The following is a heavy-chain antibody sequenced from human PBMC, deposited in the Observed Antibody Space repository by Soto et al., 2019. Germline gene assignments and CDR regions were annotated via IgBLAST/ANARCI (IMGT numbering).Heavy chain of an antibody. Sequence: EVQLLESGGGLVQPGGSLRLSCAASGFTFSSYAMSWVRQAPGKGLEWVSAISGSGGSTCYADSVKGRFTISRDNSKNTLYLQMNSLRAEDTAVYYCAKVGIQLWLLGYWGQGTLVTVSS. CDR2: ISGSGGST. D-gene: IGHD5-18*01. CDR3: AKVGIQLWLLGY. J-gene: IGHJ4*02. CDR1: GFTFSSYA. V-gene: IGHV3-23*01.